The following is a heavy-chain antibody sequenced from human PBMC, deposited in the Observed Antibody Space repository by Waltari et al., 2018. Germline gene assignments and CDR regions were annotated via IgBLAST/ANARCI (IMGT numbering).Heavy chain of an antibody. CDR2: IKQDGSEK. CDR3: ATSGWYCFDY. J-gene: IGHJ4*02. CDR1: GFTLSSFW. Sequence: EVQLVESGGGLVQPGGSLRLSCAASGFTLSSFWMNWVRQTPGKGVGGVAGIKQDGSEKYYADSVKGRFTISRDNAKNSLYLQMNSLRAEDTAVYYCATSGWYCFDYWGQGTLVTVSS. V-gene: IGHV3-7*01. D-gene: IGHD6-19*01.